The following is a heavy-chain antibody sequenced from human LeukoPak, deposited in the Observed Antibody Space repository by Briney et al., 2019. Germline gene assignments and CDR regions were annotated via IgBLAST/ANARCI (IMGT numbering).Heavy chain of an antibody. CDR2: ISYDGSNK. CDR3: ARESGYSSSWRTFDY. J-gene: IGHJ4*02. Sequence: GGSLRLSCAASGFTFSSYAMYWVRQAPGKGLEWVAVISYDGSNKYYADSVKGRFTISRDNSKNTLYLQMNSLRAEDTAVYYCARESGYSSSWRTFDYWGQGTLVTVSS. D-gene: IGHD6-13*01. V-gene: IGHV3-30-3*01. CDR1: GFTFSSYA.